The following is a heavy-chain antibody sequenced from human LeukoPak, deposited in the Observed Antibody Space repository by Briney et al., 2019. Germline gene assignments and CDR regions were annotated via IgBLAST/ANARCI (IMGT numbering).Heavy chain of an antibody. CDR2: ISSGSSAI. D-gene: IGHD5-12*01. Sequence: GGSLRLSCEASGFTFTTYSMTWVRQAPGKGLEWVSIISSGSSAIFSADALKGRFTISRDDAKNLLYLDMNSLRAEDTAVYYCARVGSGYDYQIGSFDYWGQGTLVTVSS. J-gene: IGHJ4*02. CDR1: GFTFTTYS. CDR3: ARVGSGYDYQIGSFDY. V-gene: IGHV3-21*01.